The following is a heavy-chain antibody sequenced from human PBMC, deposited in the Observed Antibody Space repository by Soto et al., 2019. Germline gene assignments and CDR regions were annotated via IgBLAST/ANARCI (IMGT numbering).Heavy chain of an antibody. CDR2: IYHSGST. CDR3: ARLYYDIFTGLLYSFDC. Sequence: PSETLSLTCAVSGGSISSGGYSWSWIRQPPGKGLEWIGYIYHSGSTYYNPSLKSRVTISVDRSKNQFSLKLSSVTAADTAVYYCARLYYDIFTGLLYSFDCWGQRTLVTVSS. J-gene: IGHJ4*02. V-gene: IGHV4-30-2*01. D-gene: IGHD3-9*01. CDR1: GGSISSGGYS.